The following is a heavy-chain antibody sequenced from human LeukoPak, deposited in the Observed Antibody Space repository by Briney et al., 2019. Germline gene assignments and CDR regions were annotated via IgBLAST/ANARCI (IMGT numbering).Heavy chain of an antibody. Sequence: SETLSLTCTVSGGSISSGTYYWGWIRQPPGKGLEWLGSIYYSGRTYYNPSLKSRVTISVDTSENQFSLKLSSVTAADTAVYYYARHVYSYGFYYYYYYMDVWGKGTTVTVSS. CDR2: IYYSGRT. J-gene: IGHJ6*03. CDR1: GGSISSGTYY. D-gene: IGHD5-18*01. CDR3: ARHVYSYGFYYYYYYMDV. V-gene: IGHV4-39*01.